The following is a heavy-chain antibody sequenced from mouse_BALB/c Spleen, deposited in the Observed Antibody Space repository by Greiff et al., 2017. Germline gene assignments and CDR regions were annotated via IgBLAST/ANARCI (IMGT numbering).Heavy chain of an antibody. D-gene: IGHD1-1*01. CDR1: GFSLTSYD. V-gene: IGHV2-9-2*01. CDR3: VRAHYGSSLYYFDY. Sequence: VKLQESGPGLVAPSQSLSITCTVSGFSLTSYDISWIRQPPGKGLEWLGVIWTGGGTNYNSAFMSRLSISKDNSKSQVFLKMNSLQTDDTAIYYCVRAHYGSSLYYFDYWGQGTTLTVSS. CDR2: IWTGGGT. J-gene: IGHJ2*01.